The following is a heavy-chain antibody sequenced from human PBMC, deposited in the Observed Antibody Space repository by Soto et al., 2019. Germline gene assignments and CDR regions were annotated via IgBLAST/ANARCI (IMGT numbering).Heavy chain of an antibody. V-gene: IGHV4-59*08. J-gene: IGHJ5*02. CDR2: IYYSGST. Sequence: QVQLQESGPGLVKPSETLSLTCTVSGGSISSYYWSWIRQPPGKGLEWIGYIYYSGSTNYNPSLKSRVTISVDTSKNQFSLKLSSVTAADTAVYYCARHFWYSSGLYNWFDPWGQGTLVTVSS. D-gene: IGHD6-19*01. CDR1: GGSISSYY. CDR3: ARHFWYSSGLYNWFDP.